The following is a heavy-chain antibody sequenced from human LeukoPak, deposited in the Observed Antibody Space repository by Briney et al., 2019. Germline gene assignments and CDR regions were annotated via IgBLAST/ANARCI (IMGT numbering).Heavy chain of an antibody. CDR2: INWNGGST. CDR3: ARVKDLAVAGAIDY. CDR1: GFNFDDYG. D-gene: IGHD6-19*01. J-gene: IGHJ4*02. V-gene: IGHV3-20*04. Sequence: PGGSLRLSCAASGFNFDDYGMSWVRQVPGKGLEWVSGINWNGGSTGYADSVKGRFTISRDNAKNSLYLQMNSLRAEDTALYYCARVKDLAVAGAIDYWGQGTLVTVSS.